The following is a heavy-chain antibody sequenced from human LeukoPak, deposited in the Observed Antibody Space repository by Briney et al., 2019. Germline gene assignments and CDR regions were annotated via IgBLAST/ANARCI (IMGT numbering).Heavy chain of an antibody. CDR2: ISSSSDSI. J-gene: IGHJ4*02. CDR1: GFTFSNYG. Sequence: PGGSLRLSCAASGFTFSNYGMNWVRQAPGKRLEWVSYISSSSDSIHYADSVKGRFTISRDNAENSLYLQMNSLRDEDTAVYYCARAMRSGYDYWGQGTLVTVSS. V-gene: IGHV3-48*02. CDR3: ARAMRSGYDY. D-gene: IGHD5-12*01.